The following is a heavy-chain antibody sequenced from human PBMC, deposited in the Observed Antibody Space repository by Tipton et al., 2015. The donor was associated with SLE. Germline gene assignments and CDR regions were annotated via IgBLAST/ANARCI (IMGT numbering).Heavy chain of an antibody. CDR1: HDSVNSNIYS. CDR2: LSWTGST. Sequence: TLSLTCTVSHDSVNSNIYSWGWIRQPPGEGLEWIGSLSWTGSTFYNPSLRGRLTISRDTSKNQFSPRLSSVTAADTAVYYCAGRGDLVVVTAYFDYWGQGTLVTVSS. J-gene: IGHJ4*02. D-gene: IGHD2-21*02. CDR3: AGRGDLVVVTAYFDY. V-gene: IGHV4-39*07.